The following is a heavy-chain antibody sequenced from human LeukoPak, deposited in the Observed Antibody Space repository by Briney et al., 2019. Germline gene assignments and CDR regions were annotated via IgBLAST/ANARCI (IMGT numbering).Heavy chain of an antibody. D-gene: IGHD6-13*01. CDR2: INSNSDYI. V-gene: IGHV3-21*01. J-gene: IGHJ2*01. CDR3: ARDWRNKYSNSWSRGEWYFDL. Sequence: PGGSLRLSCVASGFTFTSHSLNWLRQAPGKGLEWVASINSNSDYILYAESVEGRFSISRDNARNSVYLQMNSLTAEDTALYYCARDWRNKYSNSWSRGEWYFDLWGRGTLVSVSS. CDR1: GFTFTSHS.